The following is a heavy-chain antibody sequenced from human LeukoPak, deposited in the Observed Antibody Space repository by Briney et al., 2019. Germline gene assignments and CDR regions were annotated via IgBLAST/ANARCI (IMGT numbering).Heavy chain of an antibody. CDR2: IKQDGSEK. CDR1: GFTFSSYW. CDR3: AREGYYGSGERAFDI. V-gene: IGHV3-7*01. Sequence: GGSLRLSCAASGFTFSSYWMSWVRQAPGKGLEWVANIKQDGSEKYYVDSVKGRFTISRDNAKNSLYLQMNSLRAEDTAVYYCAREGYYGSGERAFDIWGQGTMVTVSS. J-gene: IGHJ3*02. D-gene: IGHD3-10*01.